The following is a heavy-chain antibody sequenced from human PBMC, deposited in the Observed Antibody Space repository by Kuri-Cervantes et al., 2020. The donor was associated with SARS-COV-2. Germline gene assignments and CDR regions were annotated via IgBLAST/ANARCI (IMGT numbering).Heavy chain of an antibody. CDR1: GGSISSYY. J-gene: IGHJ6*03. Sequence: SETLPLTCTVSGGSISSYYWSWIRQPPGQGLEWLGYIYYSGSTKYNPSLESRVTISLDTSRNQFSLKLSSVTAADSAVYYCARSGYYSRGVTYYYMDVWDKGTTVTVSS. D-gene: IGHD3-22*01. CDR2: IYYSGST. V-gene: IGHV4-59*12. CDR3: ARSGYYSRGVTYYYMDV.